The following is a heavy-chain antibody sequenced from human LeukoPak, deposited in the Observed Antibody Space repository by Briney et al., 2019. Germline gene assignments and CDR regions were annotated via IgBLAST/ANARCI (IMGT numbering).Heavy chain of an antibody. CDR3: ARISYQWELDY. V-gene: IGHV4-4*07. J-gene: IGHJ4*02. D-gene: IGHD1-26*01. CDR1: GGSISSYY. CDR2: IYTSGST. Sequence: SETLSLTCTVSGGSISSYYWSWIQQPAGKGLEWIGRIYTSGSTNYNPSLKSRVTMSVDTSKNQFSLKLGSVTAADTAVYYCARISYQWELDYWGQGTLVTVSS.